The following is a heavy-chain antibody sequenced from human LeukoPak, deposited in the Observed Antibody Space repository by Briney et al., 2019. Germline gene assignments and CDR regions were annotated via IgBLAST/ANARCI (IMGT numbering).Heavy chain of an antibody. J-gene: IGHJ4*02. Sequence: PGGSLRLSCAASGFTFSTYAMSWVRQAPGKGLEWVSAISGSGGSTYYADSVKGRFTISRDNSKNTLYLQMNSLRAEDTAVYYCAKYDYGDYVLGEYFDYWGQGTLVTVSS. V-gene: IGHV3-23*01. D-gene: IGHD4-17*01. CDR3: AKYDYGDYVLGEYFDY. CDR1: GFTFSTYA. CDR2: ISGSGGST.